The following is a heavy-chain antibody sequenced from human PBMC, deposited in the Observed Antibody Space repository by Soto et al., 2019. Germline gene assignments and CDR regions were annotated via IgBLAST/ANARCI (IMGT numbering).Heavy chain of an antibody. CDR2: ISYDGSNK. V-gene: IGHV3-30*18. CDR3: AKDIVRYSYGACDY. Sequence: ESGGAVVQPGKSLRLSCAASGFTFSSYGMYWVRQAPGNGLEWVAVISYDGSNKYHADSVKGRFTISRDNSKNTLYLQMNSLKAEDTAVYYCAKDIVRYSYGACDYWGQGALVTVSS. CDR1: GFTFSSYG. J-gene: IGHJ4*02. D-gene: IGHD5-18*01.